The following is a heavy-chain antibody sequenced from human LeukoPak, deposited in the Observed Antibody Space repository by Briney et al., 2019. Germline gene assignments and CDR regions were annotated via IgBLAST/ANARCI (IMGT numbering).Heavy chain of an antibody. CDR2: ITNNGGST. CDR3: TRGRPHRYGDYFNWYFDV. J-gene: IGHJ2*01. V-gene: IGHV3-64*01. CDR1: GFTFSSYA. D-gene: IGHD4-17*01. Sequence: GGSLRLSCGASGFTFSSYAMHWVRQAPGKGLEYVSAITNNGGSTYYTNSVKGRFTISRDNSKSTLYLQMGSLSDEDMAVYYCTRGRPHRYGDYFNWYFDVWGRGTLVTVSS.